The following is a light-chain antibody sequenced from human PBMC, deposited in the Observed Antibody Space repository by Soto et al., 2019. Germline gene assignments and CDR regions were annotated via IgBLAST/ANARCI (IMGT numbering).Light chain of an antibody. V-gene: IGKV3-20*01. CDR2: GAS. CDR1: QRVRSIY. J-gene: IGKJ2*01. CDR3: QHNGSSPYT. Sequence: EIVLTQSPGTLYLSPGERATLSCRASQRVRSIYLAWYQQKPGQALRLLIYGASSMATCIPARFSGSVSGTDLAVTISRLEPEDGAVYYCQHNGSSPYTIGQGNKLEIK.